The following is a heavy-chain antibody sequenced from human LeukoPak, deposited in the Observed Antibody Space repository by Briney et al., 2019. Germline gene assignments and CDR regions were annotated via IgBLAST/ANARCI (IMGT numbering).Heavy chain of an antibody. J-gene: IGHJ4*02. D-gene: IGHD5-24*01. CDR2: ISSISSIV. Sequence: PGGSLRLSCATSGFTFSSFSMNWVRQAPGQGLEWVAYISSISSIVYYAGSVKGRFTISRNNAKNSLYLQMNSLRAEDTAVYYCARDRGWLQFDYWGQGTLVTVSS. CDR1: GFTFSSFS. CDR3: ARDRGWLQFDY. V-gene: IGHV3-48*04.